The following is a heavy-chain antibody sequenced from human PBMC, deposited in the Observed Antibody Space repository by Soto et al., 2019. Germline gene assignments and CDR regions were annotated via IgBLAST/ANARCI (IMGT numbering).Heavy chain of an antibody. D-gene: IGHD6-6*01. J-gene: IGHJ6*02. CDR1: GFTFSNAW. Sequence: GGSLRLSCAASGFTFSNAWMNWVRQAPGKGLEWVGRIKSKTDGGTTDYAAPVKGRFTISRDDSKNTLYLQMNSLKTEDTAVYYCTTDTLIAAVYYYYYGMDVWGQGTTVTVSS. CDR3: TTDTLIAAVYYYYYGMDV. V-gene: IGHV3-15*07. CDR2: IKSKTDGGTT.